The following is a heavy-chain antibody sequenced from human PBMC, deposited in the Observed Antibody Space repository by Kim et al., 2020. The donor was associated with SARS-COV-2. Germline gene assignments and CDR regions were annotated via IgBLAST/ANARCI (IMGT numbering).Heavy chain of an antibody. D-gene: IGHD1-26*01. J-gene: IGHJ4*02. CDR3: ARLVGGSYYGNYFDY. Sequence: PFQGQVTISADKSISPAYLQWSSLKASDTAMYYCARLVGGSYYGNYFDYWGQGTLVTVSS. V-gene: IGHV5-51*01.